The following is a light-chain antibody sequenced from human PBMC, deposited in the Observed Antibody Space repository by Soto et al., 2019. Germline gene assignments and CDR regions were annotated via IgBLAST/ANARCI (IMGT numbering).Light chain of an antibody. CDR1: QSVSSGY. Sequence: EIVLTQSPGTLSLSPGERATLSCRASQSVSSGYLAWYQQKPGQAPRLLIYGASSRATGIPDRFSGSGSGTDFTLTISRLEPEDIAVYYCQQYGGSPSWTFGQGTKVEIK. V-gene: IGKV3-20*01. CDR3: QQYGGSPSWT. CDR2: GAS. J-gene: IGKJ1*01.